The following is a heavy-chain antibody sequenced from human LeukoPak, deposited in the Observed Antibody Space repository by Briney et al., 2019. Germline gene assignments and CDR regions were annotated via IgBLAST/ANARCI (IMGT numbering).Heavy chain of an antibody. D-gene: IGHD2-15*01. CDR3: ARDPSGVGWFDP. CDR1: GFTFSSYW. Sequence: GGSLRLSCAASGFTFSSYWMSWVRQAPGKGLEWVSYISSSGSTIYYADSVKGRFTISRDNAKNSLYLQMNSLRAEDTAVYYCARDPSGVGWFDPWGQGTLVTVSS. V-gene: IGHV3-48*04. CDR2: ISSSGSTI. J-gene: IGHJ5*02.